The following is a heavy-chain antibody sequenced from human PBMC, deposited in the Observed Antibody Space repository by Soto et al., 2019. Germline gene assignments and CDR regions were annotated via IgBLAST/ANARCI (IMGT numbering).Heavy chain of an antibody. CDR3: ARVYDTPYYYYYGIDV. V-gene: IGHV1-69*13. CDR1: GGTFSSYA. CDR2: IIPIFGTA. J-gene: IGHJ6*02. Sequence: SVKVSCKASGGTFSSYAISWVRQAPGQGLEWMGGIIPIFGTANYAQKFQGRVTITADESTSTAYMELSSLRSEDTAVYYCARVYDTPYYYYYGIDVRAQGTTVPVSS. D-gene: IGHD3-22*01.